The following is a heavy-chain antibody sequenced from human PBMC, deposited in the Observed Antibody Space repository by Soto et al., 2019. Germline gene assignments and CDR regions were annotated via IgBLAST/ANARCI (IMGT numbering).Heavy chain of an antibody. Sequence: PGGSLRLSCAASGFTFDDYAMHWVRQAPGKGLEWVSGISWNSGSIGYADSVKGRFTISRDNAKNSLYLQMNSLRAEDTALYYCAKDGGCSSTSCPYYYYYMDVWGKGTSLTVSS. CDR3: AKDGGCSSTSCPYYYYYMDV. J-gene: IGHJ6*03. CDR2: ISWNSGSI. V-gene: IGHV3-9*01. CDR1: GFTFDDYA. D-gene: IGHD2-2*01.